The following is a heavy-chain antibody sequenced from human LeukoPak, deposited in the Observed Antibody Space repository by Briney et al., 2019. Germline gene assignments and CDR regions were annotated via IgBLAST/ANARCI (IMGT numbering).Heavy chain of an antibody. J-gene: IGHJ5*02. CDR2: IYYSGST. D-gene: IGHD6-19*01. V-gene: IGHV4-59*01. Sequence: PWETLSLTCTVSGGSISTYYWSWIRQPPGKGLEWIGYIYYSGSTNYNPSLKSRVTISVDTSKNQFSLKLSSVTAADTAVYYCARDRDSSGWKNWFDPWGQGTLVTVSS. CDR1: GGSISTYY. CDR3: ARDRDSSGWKNWFDP.